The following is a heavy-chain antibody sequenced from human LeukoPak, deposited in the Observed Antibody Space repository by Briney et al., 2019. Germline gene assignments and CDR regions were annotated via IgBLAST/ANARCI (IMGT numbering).Heavy chain of an antibody. CDR2: ISAYNGNT. V-gene: IGHV1-18*01. Sequence: ASLKVSCKASGYTSTSYGLSWVRPAPRQGLEWMGWISAYNGNTNYTQKLQGRVTMATDTSTSTAYMELRSLRSDDTAVYYCARNPDYDFWSGYRDYYYYYGMDVWGQGTTVTVSS. D-gene: IGHD3-3*01. CDR1: GYTSTSYG. J-gene: IGHJ6*02. CDR3: ARNPDYDFWSGYRDYYYYYGMDV.